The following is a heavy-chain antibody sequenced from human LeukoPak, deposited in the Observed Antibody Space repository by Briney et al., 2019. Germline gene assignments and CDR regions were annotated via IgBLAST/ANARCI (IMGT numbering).Heavy chain of an antibody. CDR1: GYTFTGYY. CDR2: INPNSGGT. V-gene: IGHV1-2*02. CDR3: ATVIAPDYYMDV. Sequence: AXXKVSCKASGYTFTGYYMHWVRQAPGQGLEWMGWINPNSGGTNYAQKFQGRVTMTRDTSISTAYMELSRLRSDDTAVYYCATVIAPDYYMDVWGKGTTVTVSS. D-gene: IGHD2-21*01. J-gene: IGHJ6*03.